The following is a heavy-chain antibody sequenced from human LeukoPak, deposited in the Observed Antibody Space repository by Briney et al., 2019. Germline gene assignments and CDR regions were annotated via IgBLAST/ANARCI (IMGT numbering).Heavy chain of an antibody. J-gene: IGHJ5*02. CDR3: ARETYDILTGPIPYNWFDP. D-gene: IGHD3-9*01. CDR2: ISSSGSTI. V-gene: IGHV3-11*01. Sequence: PGGSLRLSCAASGFTFSDYYMSWIRQAPGKGLEWVSYISSSGSTIYYADSVKGRFTISRDNAKNSLYLQMNSLRAEDTAVYYCARETYDILTGPIPYNWFDPWGQGTLVTVSS. CDR1: GFTFSDYY.